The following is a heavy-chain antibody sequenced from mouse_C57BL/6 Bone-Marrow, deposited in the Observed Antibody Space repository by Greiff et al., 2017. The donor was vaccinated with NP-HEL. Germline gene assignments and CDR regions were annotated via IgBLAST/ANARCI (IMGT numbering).Heavy chain of an antibody. Sequence: QVQLQQPGAELVKPGASVKLSCKASGYTFTSYWMQWVKQRPGQGLEWIGEIDPSDSYTNYNQKFKGKATLTVATSSSTAYMQLSSLTSEDSAVEDGARGTLLLRRDYGGQGTTLTVSA. D-gene: IGHD1-1*01. CDR1: GYTFTSYW. CDR3: ARGTLLLRRDY. J-gene: IGHJ2*01. V-gene: IGHV1-50*01. CDR2: IDPSDSYT.